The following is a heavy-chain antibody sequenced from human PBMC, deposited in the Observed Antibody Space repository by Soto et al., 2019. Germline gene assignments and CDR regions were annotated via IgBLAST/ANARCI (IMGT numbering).Heavy chain of an antibody. V-gene: IGHV4-30-2*01. D-gene: IGHD6-13*01. J-gene: IGHJ4*02. Sequence: PSETLSLTCAVSGGSISSGGYSWSWIRQPPGKGLEWIGYIYHSGSTYYNPSPKSRVTISVDRSKNQFSLKLSSVTAADTAVYYCARTGIAAAERGRALYYFDYWGQGTLVTVSS. CDR3: ARTGIAAAERGRALYYFDY. CDR1: GGSISSGGYS. CDR2: IYHSGST.